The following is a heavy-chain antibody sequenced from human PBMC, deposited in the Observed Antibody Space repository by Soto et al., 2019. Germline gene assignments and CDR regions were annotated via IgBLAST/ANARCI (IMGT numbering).Heavy chain of an antibody. J-gene: IGHJ5*01. V-gene: IGHV4-30-4*01. CDR3: ARGRYCLTGRCFPNWFDS. CDR1: GDSISSVDYF. CDR2: IYRSATT. D-gene: IGHD2-15*01. Sequence: QVQLVESGPGLVKPSQTLSLTCSVSGDSISSVDYFWAWIRQPPGQALEYIGYIYRSATTYYNPSSDSRVGISLDTSKSQFSLNATSVTAADPAVYFCARGRYCLTGRCFPNWFDSWGQGTLVTVSS.